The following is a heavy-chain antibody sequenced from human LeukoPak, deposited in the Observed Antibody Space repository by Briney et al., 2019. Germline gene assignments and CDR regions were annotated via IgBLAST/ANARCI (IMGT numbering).Heavy chain of an antibody. CDR2: IRYDGSNK. V-gene: IGHV3-30*02. CDR1: GFTFSSYG. D-gene: IGHD3-16*02. Sequence: PGGSLRLSCAASGFTFSSYGMHWVRQAPGKGLEWAAFIRYDGSNKYYADSVKGRFTISRDNSKNTLYLQMNSLRAEDTAVYYCARGSYDYVWGSYRSPPDYWGQGTLVTVSS. CDR3: ARGSYDYVWGSYRSPPDY. J-gene: IGHJ4*02.